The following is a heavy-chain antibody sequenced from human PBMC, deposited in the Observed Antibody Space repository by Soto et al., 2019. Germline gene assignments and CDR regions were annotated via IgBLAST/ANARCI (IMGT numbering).Heavy chain of an antibody. CDR2: IYYSGST. V-gene: IGHV4-31*03. Sequence: PSETLSLTCTVSGGSISSGGYYWSWIRQHPGKGLEWIGSIYYSGSTYYNPSLKSRVTISVDTSKNQFSLTLSSVTAADTAVYYCANDFSSKGNWFDPWGQGTLVTVSS. J-gene: IGHJ5*02. D-gene: IGHD6-19*01. CDR3: ANDFSSKGNWFDP. CDR1: GGSISSGGYY.